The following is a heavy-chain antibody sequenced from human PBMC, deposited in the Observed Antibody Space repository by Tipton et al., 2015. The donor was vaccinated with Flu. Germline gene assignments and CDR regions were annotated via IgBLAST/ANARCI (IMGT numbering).Heavy chain of an antibody. CDR3: ARDKQFPNYMDV. CDR1: GFTVSFGH. D-gene: IGHD5-24*01. Sequence: GSLRLSCAASGFTVSFGHMSWFRQAPGKGLEWVSLIYSGNITYYADSVKGRFTISRDDSKNTLYLQMNSLRAEDTAMYYCARDKQFPNYMDVWGKGTTVTVSS. J-gene: IGHJ6*03. CDR2: IYSGNIT. V-gene: IGHV3-53*01.